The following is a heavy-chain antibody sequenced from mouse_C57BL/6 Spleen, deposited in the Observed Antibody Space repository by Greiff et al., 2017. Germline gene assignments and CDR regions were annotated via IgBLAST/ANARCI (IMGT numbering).Heavy chain of an antibody. D-gene: IGHD1-1*01. J-gene: IGHJ3*01. CDR3: ASHYGGAWFAY. V-gene: IGHV2-2*01. Sequence: QVQLQQSGPGLVQPSQSLSITCTVSGFSLTSYGVHWVRQSPGKGLEWLGVIWSGGSTDYNAAFISRLSISKDNSKSQVFFKMNSLQADDTAIYYCASHYGGAWFAYWGQGTLVTVSA. CDR1: GFSLTSYG. CDR2: IWSGGST.